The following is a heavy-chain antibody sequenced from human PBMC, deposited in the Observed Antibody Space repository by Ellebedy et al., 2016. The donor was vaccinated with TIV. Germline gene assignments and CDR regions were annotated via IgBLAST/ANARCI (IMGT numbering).Heavy chain of an antibody. CDR3: ARDTGRAVDY. CDR1: GGSFSGYY. D-gene: IGHD1-14*01. CDR2: INHSGST. Sequence: SETLSLXXAVYGGSFSGYYWSWIRQPPGKGLEWIGEINHSGSTNYNPSLKSRVTISVDTSKNQFSLKLSSVTAADTAVYYCARDTGRAVDYWGQGTLVTVSS. J-gene: IGHJ4*02. V-gene: IGHV4-34*01.